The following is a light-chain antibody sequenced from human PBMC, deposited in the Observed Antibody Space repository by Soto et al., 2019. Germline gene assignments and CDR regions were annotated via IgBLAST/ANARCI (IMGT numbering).Light chain of an antibody. Sequence: EVVLTQSPATLSLSPGERATLSCRASQSVSNYLAWYQHKPGQAPRLLIYVASNRATGIPARFSGSGSGTDFTLAISSLEAEDFVLYYCLQRHIWPWSFSQVTKVEIK. J-gene: IGKJ1*01. V-gene: IGKV3-11*01. CDR1: QSVSNY. CDR2: VAS. CDR3: LQRHIWPWS.